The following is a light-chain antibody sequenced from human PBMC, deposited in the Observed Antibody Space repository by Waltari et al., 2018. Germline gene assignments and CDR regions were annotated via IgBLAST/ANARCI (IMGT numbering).Light chain of an antibody. CDR2: DDS. Sequence: SYVLTQPPSVSVAPGHTARITCGGNNIASKNVHWYQQKPGQAPVLVGYDDSDRPSGIPERFSGSNSGNTATLTISRVEAGDEADYYCQVWDSSSDHVVFGGGTKLTVL. V-gene: IGLV3-21*02. CDR3: QVWDSSSDHVV. J-gene: IGLJ2*01. CDR1: NIASKN.